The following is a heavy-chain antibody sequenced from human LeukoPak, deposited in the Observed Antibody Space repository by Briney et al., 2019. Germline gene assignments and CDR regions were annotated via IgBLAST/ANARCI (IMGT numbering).Heavy chain of an antibody. Sequence: GGSLRLSCASSGFTFTSYAVSWVRQAPGKGLEWVSTISYSGGTTYHTDSVKGRFTISRDNSKNTVYLQMNSLRTEDTAVYYCARPSPPGDGYNPCDYWGPGALVIVSS. J-gene: IGHJ4*02. CDR2: ISYSGGTT. V-gene: IGHV3-23*01. D-gene: IGHD5-24*01. CDR1: GFTFTSYA. CDR3: ARPSPPGDGYNPCDY.